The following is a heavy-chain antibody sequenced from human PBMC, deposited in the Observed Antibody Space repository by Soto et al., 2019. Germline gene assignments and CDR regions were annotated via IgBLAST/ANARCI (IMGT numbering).Heavy chain of an antibody. J-gene: IGHJ4*02. CDR2: INQDGSEK. Sequence: EVQLVESGGGLVQPGGSLRLSCAGSGFTFSNHWMSWVRQTPGKGLEWVANINQDGSEKYYGDSVKGRFTISRDNAKKPLFLQMISLGAEVTALYYCTRDLSWGQGTLVIVSS. CDR1: GFTFSNHW. CDR3: TRDLS. V-gene: IGHV3-7*04.